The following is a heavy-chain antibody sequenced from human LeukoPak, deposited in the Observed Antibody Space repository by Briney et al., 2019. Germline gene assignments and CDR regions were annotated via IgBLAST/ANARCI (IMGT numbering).Heavy chain of an antibody. CDR1: GGSISTYY. CDR3: AREGTAGTNLNCFDP. D-gene: IGHD1-1*01. V-gene: IGHV4-59*01. Sequence: SETLSLTCTAFGGSISTYYWSWIRQPPGKGLEWIGYIYYSGSTNYNPSLKSRVTISVDTSKNQFSLKVSSVTAADTAVYYCAREGTAGTNLNCFDPWGQGTLVTVSS. CDR2: IYYSGST. J-gene: IGHJ5*02.